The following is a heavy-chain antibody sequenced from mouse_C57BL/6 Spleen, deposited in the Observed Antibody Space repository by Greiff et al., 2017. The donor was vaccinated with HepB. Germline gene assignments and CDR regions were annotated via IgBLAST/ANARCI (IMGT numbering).Heavy chain of an antibody. CDR3: ARREGYYYGSSAHYYAMDY. Sequence: VQLQQPGAELVRPGSSVKLSCKASGYTFTSYWMDWVKQRPGQGLEWIGNIYPSDSETHYNQKFKDKATLTVDKSSSTAYMQLSSLTSEDSAVYYCARREGYYYGSSAHYYAMDYWGQGTSVTVSS. CDR1: GYTFTSYW. V-gene: IGHV1-61*01. D-gene: IGHD1-1*01. J-gene: IGHJ4*01. CDR2: IYPSDSET.